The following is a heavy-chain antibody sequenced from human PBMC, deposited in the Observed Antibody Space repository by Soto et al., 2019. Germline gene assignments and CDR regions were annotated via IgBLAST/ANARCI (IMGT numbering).Heavy chain of an antibody. CDR2: IYPGDSDT. Sequence: PGESLKISCKGSGYSFTSYWIGWVRQMPGKGLEWMGIIYPGDSDTRYSPSFQGQVTISADKSISTAYLQWSSLKASDTAMYYCARQEMATKHLDAFDIWGQGTMVTVSS. CDR1: GYSFTSYW. V-gene: IGHV5-51*01. J-gene: IGHJ3*02. D-gene: IGHD5-12*01. CDR3: ARQEMATKHLDAFDI.